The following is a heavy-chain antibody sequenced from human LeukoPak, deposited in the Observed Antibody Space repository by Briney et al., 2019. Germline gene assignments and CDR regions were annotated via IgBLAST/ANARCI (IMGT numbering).Heavy chain of an antibody. D-gene: IGHD6-13*01. CDR1: GGSISSSSYY. V-gene: IGHV4-39*07. J-gene: IGHJ3*02. CDR2: IYYSGST. CDR3: ARLGGGSWYRRPHDAFDI. Sequence: KPSETLSLTCTVSGGSISSSSYYWGWIRQPPGKGLEWIGSIYYSGSTYYNPSLKSRVTISVDTSKNQFSLNLSSVTAADTAVYFCARLGGGSWYRRPHDAFDIWGQGTMVTVSS.